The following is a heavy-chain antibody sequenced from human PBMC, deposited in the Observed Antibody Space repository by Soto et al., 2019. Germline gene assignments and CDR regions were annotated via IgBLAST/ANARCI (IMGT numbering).Heavy chain of an antibody. V-gene: IGHV6-1*01. Sequence: QSLSHTCATSGNSVSRISAVWDWISQSPSRGLEWLGRTYYRSKWYNEYAVSVKGRITINPDTSKYQFSLQLKFVTPEDTALDYCARAGKWLFDFWGKGTLVTVSS. CDR2: TYYRSKWYN. CDR1: GNSVSRISAV. J-gene: IGHJ4*02. CDR3: ARAGKWLFDF. D-gene: IGHD6-19*01.